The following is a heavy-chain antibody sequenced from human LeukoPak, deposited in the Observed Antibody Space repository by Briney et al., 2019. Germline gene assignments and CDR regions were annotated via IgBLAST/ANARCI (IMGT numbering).Heavy chain of an antibody. CDR1: GFTFSDYY. J-gene: IGHJ6*02. CDR3: ARAQRDSSGDYYYGMDV. Sequence: LRLSCAASGFTFSDYYMSWFRQAPGKGLEWIGEINHSGSTNYNPSLKSRVTISVDTSKNQFSLKLSSVTAADTAVYYCARAQRDSSGDYYYGMDVWGQGTTVTVSS. CDR2: INHSGST. D-gene: IGHD6-19*01. V-gene: IGHV4-34*01.